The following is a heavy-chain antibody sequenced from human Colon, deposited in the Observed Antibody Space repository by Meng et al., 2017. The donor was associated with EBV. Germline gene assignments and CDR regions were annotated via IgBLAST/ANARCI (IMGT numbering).Heavy chain of an antibody. Sequence: QGRLQELGPGLVKPSETLSLTCAVSGGSISSVYWWTWVRQSPGKGLEWIGEIYHSGSTNYNPSLKSRVTISVDKSKNQFSLKLTSVTAADTAVYYCARGGYYSFDYWGQRTLVTVSS. D-gene: IGHD5-18*01. J-gene: IGHJ4*02. V-gene: IGHV4-4*02. CDR2: IYHSGST. CDR3: ARGGYYSFDY. CDR1: GGSISSVYW.